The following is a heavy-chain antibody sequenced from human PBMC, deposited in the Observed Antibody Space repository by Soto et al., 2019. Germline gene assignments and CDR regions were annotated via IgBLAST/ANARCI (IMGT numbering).Heavy chain of an antibody. D-gene: IGHD1-26*01. CDR1: GFSVSNNY. CDR2: IYSVGST. J-gene: IGHJ4*02. CDR3: ARDRLIEWELAAYYFEY. Sequence: GGSLRLSCAASGFSVSNNYMSWVRQAPGKGLEWVSVIYSVGSTYYADSVKGRFTISRDNSKNTLYLQMNSLRAEDTAVYYCARDRLIEWELAAYYFEYWGQGTLVTVSS. V-gene: IGHV3-53*01.